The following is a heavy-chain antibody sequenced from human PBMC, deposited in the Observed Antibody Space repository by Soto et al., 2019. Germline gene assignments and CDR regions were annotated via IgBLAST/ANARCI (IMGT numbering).Heavy chain of an antibody. D-gene: IGHD3-10*01. CDR3: VRGLPGGFDP. CDR2: IGCAGDT. Sequence: GSLRLSCGASGFIFSNFDMHWVRQTTEKGLEWVSGIGCAGDTNYSGSVKGRFTISRENAKNSLFLQKNSLRVGDRAVYYCVRGLPGGFDPWGQGTLVTVSS. J-gene: IGHJ5*02. V-gene: IGHV3-13*01. CDR1: GFIFSNFD.